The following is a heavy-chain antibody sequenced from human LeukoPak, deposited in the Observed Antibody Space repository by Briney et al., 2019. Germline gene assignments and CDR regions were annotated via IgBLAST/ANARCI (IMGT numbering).Heavy chain of an antibody. V-gene: IGHV3-30-3*01. J-gene: IGHJ4*02. D-gene: IGHD3-16*02. CDR3: ARDIAPIDYFDY. Sequence: GGSLRLSCAASGFTFSSYAMHWVRQAPGKGLEWVAVISYEGSNKYYADSVKGRFTISRDNSKNTLYLQMNSLRAEDTAVYYCARDIAPIDYFDYWGQGTLVTVSS. CDR2: ISYEGSNK. CDR1: GFTFSSYA.